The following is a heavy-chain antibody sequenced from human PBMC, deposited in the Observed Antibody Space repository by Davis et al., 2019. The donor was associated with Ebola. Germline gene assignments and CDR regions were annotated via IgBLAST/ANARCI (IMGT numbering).Heavy chain of an antibody. CDR2: INHSGST. V-gene: IGHV4-34*01. J-gene: IGHJ4*02. D-gene: IGHD6-19*01. Sequence: MPSETLSLTCAVYGGSFSGYYWSWIRQPPGKGLEWIGEINHSGSTNYNPSLKSRVTISVDTSKNQFSLKLSSVTAADTAVYYCARASGWSFDYWGQGTLVTVSS. CDR1: GGSFSGYY. CDR3: ARASGWSFDY.